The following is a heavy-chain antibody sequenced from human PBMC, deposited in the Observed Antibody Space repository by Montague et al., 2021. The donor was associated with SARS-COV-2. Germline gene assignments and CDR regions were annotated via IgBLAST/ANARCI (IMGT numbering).Heavy chain of an antibody. J-gene: IGHJ4*02. CDR3: ALYSYESHAYYIMIY. CDR2: MDWDDEK. V-gene: IGHV2-70*04. D-gene: IGHD3-22*01. Sequence: PALVKPTQTLTLTCTFSGFSLSTRGMRASWIRQPPGKALEWLARMDWDDEKFYSTSLKTRLSISKDTSKNQVVLTMTNMDRVDTATYYCALYSYESHAYYIMIYWGQGTLVTVSS. CDR1: GFSLSTRGMR.